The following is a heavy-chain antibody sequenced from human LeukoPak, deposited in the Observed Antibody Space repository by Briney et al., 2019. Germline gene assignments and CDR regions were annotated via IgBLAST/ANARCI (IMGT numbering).Heavy chain of an antibody. CDR3: ARDRSGLGMESYYFDY. J-gene: IGHJ4*02. CDR1: GYTFTSYD. V-gene: IGHV1-8*01. D-gene: IGHD7-27*01. CDR2: MNPNSGNT. Sequence: GASVKVSCKASGYTFTSYDINWVRQATGQGLEWMGWMNPNSGNTGYAQKFQGRVTMTRNTSISTAYMELSSLRSEDTAVYYCARDRSGLGMESYYFDYWGQGTLVTVSS.